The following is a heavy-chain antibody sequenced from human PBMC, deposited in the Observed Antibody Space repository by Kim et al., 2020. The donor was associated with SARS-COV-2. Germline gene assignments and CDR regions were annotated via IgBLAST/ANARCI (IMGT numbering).Heavy chain of an antibody. J-gene: IGHJ4*02. CDR3: ARDYDYYDSSGGYYFDY. CDR2: ISSSSYI. V-gene: IGHV3-21*01. D-gene: IGHD3-22*01. CDR1: GFTFSSYS. Sequence: GGSLRLSCAASGFTFSSYSMNWVRQAPGKGLEWVSSISSSSYIYYADSVKGRFTISRDNAKNSLYLQMNSLRAEDTAVYYCARDYDYYDSSGGYYFDYWGQGTLVTVSS.